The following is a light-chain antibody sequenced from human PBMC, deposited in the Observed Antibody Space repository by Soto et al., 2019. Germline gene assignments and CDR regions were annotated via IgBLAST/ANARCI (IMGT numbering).Light chain of an antibody. V-gene: IGKV3-20*01. J-gene: IGKJ5*01. CDR1: QSVSSSY. CDR3: QHYGNSPIT. Sequence: ETVLTQSPGTLSLSPGERATLSCRASQSVSSSYLAWYQQAPGQAPRLLIYGASSRATGIPDRFSGSGSGTDFSLTISRLEPEDFAVYYCQHYGNSPITFGQGTRLEIK. CDR2: GAS.